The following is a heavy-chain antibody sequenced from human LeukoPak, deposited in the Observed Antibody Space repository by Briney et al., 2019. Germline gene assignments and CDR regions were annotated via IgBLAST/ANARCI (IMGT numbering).Heavy chain of an antibody. D-gene: IGHD5-18*01. Sequence: GGSLRLACTASGFMFSSYGMHWVRQAPGKGLDWMAYIQHDGSGQFYADTVKGRFTISRDNSKNTVYLQMNSLRVEDTALYYCAKFDTVMVNHDAFDIWGLGTMVTVSS. J-gene: IGHJ3*02. CDR1: GFMFSSYG. V-gene: IGHV3-30*02. CDR3: AKFDTVMVNHDAFDI. CDR2: IQHDGSGQ.